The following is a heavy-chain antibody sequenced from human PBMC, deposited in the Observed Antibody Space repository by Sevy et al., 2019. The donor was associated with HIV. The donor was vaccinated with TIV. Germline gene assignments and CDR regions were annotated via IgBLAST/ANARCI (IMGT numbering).Heavy chain of an antibody. CDR3: AIEGTHRRRDY. V-gene: IGHV3-23*01. Sequence: GWSLRLSCAASGFTFSSQAMSWVRQSPGKGQKWVSIISASGDHTYYADSVKGRFTISRDNSKNTLYLQMNGLRAEDTAVYYCAIEGTHRRRDYGGRGTLVTVSS. CDR2: ISASGDHT. J-gene: IGHJ4*02. CDR1: GFTFSSQA.